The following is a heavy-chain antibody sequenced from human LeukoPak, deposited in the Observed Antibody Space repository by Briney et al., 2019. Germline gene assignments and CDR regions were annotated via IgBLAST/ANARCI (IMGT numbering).Heavy chain of an antibody. D-gene: IGHD2-8*01. V-gene: IGHV3-23*01. CDR2: ISGSGDST. Sequence: GGSLRLSCAASGFTFNSYAMNWVRQAPGKGLEWVSAISGSGDSTYYADSVKGRFTISRDNSKNTLYLQMNSLRAEDTAVYYCAKDRMVCGVWGQGTLVTVSS. J-gene: IGHJ4*02. CDR1: GFTFNSYA. CDR3: AKDRMVCGV.